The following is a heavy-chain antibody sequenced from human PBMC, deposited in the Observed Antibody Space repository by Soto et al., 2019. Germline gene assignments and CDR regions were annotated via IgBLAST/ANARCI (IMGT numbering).Heavy chain of an antibody. J-gene: IGHJ4*02. Sequence: PGGSLRLSCAASGSTFTRYSMNWVRQAPGKGLEWVSSISSTTNYIYYGDSMKGRFTISRDNAKNSLYLEMNSLRAEDTAVYYCARESEDLTSNFGYWGQGTLVTVSS. CDR2: ISSTTNYI. CDR1: GSTFTRYS. CDR3: ARESEDLTSNFGY. V-gene: IGHV3-21*06.